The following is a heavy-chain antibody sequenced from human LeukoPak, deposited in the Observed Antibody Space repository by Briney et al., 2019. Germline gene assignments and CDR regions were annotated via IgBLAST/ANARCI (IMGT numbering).Heavy chain of an antibody. CDR3: VRGAYYFYGMDV. CDR2: INGDGSDT. J-gene: IGHJ6*02. V-gene: IGHV3-74*01. D-gene: IGHD3-16*01. CDR1: GFTFSTYW. Sequence: GGSLRLSCAASGFTFSTYWMHWVRQAPGKGLVWVAQINGDGSDTSYADSMKGRFTISRDNAKNTLYLHINSLRAEDTSVFYCVRGAYYFYGMDVWGQGTTVTASS.